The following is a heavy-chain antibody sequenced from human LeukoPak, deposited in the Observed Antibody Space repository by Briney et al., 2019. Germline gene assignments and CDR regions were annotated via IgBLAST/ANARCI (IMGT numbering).Heavy chain of an antibody. CDR2: IKQDGSEK. D-gene: IGHD4-17*01. CDR3: ASFTYGDYPFDY. J-gene: IGHJ4*02. V-gene: IGHV3-7*01. Sequence: GGSLRLSCAASGFTFSSYWMSWVRQAPGKGLEWGANIKQDGSEKYYVDSVKGRFTISRDNAKNSLYLQMNSLRAEDTAVYYCASFTYGDYPFDYWGQGTLVTVSS. CDR1: GFTFSSYW.